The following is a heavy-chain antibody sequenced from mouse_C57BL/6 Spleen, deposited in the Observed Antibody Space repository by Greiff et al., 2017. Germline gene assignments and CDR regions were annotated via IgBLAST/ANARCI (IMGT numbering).Heavy chain of an antibody. CDR3: ARSNYYGSSYVGY. D-gene: IGHD1-1*01. CDR1: GFTFSDYG. V-gene: IGHV5-17*01. CDR2: ISSGSSTI. Sequence: DVMLVESGGGLVKPGGSLKLSCAASGFTFSDYGMHWVRQAPEKGLEWVAYISSGSSTIYYADTVKGRFTISRDNAKNTLFLQMTSLRSEDTAMYYCARSNYYGSSYVGYWGQGTTLTVSS. J-gene: IGHJ2*01.